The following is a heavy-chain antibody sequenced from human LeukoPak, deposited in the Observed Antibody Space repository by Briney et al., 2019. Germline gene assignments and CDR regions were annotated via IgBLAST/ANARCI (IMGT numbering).Heavy chain of an antibody. V-gene: IGHV3-64*01. J-gene: IGHJ4*02. Sequence: GGSLRLSCAASGVTFSSYAMHWVRQAPGKGLEYVSAISSNGGSTYYANSVKGRFTISRDNSKNTLYLQMGSLRAEDMAVYYCARNGGGVVNGYFDYWGLGTLVTASS. CDR2: ISSNGGST. D-gene: IGHD2-8*01. CDR1: GVTFSSYA. CDR3: ARNGGGVVNGYFDY.